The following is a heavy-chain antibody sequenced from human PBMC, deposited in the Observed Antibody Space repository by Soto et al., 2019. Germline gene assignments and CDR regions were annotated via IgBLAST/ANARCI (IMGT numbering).Heavy chain of an antibody. CDR1: GGSISSKY. Sequence: QVQLQESGPGLVKPSETLSRTCSVSGGSISSKYWSWIRQFPGMGLEWIGHIYSSGGTTYNSSFKSRVTIAVDTSKNQISLKLNSVTAAETAVYYCTRVGVDCNYVRATFDLWCQGTKVTVSS. D-gene: IGHD1-7*01. CDR3: TRVGVDCNYVRATFDL. V-gene: IGHV4-59*01. CDR2: IYSSGGT. J-gene: IGHJ3*01.